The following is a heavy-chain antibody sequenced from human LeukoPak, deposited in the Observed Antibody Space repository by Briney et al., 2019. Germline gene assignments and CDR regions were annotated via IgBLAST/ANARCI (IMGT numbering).Heavy chain of an antibody. CDR3: ARDRGYNYGLLEIDY. CDR1: GCTFSSYG. D-gene: IGHD5-18*01. J-gene: IGHJ4*02. V-gene: IGHV3-33*01. CDR2: IWYDGSKK. Sequence: PGRSLRLSCAASGCTFSSYGIHWVRQAPGKGLERVAVIWYDGSKKYYADSVKGRFTIPRDNSKTTLYLQINSLRAEDTAVYYWARDRGYNYGLLEIDYWGQGTLVTVSS.